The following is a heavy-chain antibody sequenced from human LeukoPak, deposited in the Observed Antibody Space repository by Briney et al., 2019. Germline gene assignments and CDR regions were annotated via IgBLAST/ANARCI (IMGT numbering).Heavy chain of an antibody. CDR2: ISSSSSYI. V-gene: IGHV3-21*01. CDR3: ARGEVGWELLGFDY. Sequence: GGSLRLSCAASGFTFSSYSMNWVRQAPGKGLEWVSSISSSSSYIYYADSVKGRFTISRDNAKNSLYLQMNSLRAEDTAVYYCARGEVGWELLGFDYWGQGTLVTVSS. CDR1: GFTFSSYS. D-gene: IGHD1-26*01. J-gene: IGHJ4*02.